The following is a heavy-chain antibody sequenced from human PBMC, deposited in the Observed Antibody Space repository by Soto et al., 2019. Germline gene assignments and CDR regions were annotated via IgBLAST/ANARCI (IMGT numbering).Heavy chain of an antibody. V-gene: IGHV4-34*01. CDR3: ARGRLIHDCSGGSCYEYYFDY. CDR1: GGSFSGYY. Sequence: SETLSLTCAVYGGSFSGYYWSWIRQPPGKGLEWIGEINHSGSTNYNPSLKSRVTISVDTSKNQFSLKLSSVTAADTAVYYCARGRLIHDCSGGSCYEYYFDYWGQGTLVTVSS. D-gene: IGHD2-15*01. CDR2: INHSGST. J-gene: IGHJ4*02.